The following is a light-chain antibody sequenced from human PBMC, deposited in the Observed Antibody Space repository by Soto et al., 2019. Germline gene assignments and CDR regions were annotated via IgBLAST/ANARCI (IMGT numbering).Light chain of an antibody. Sequence: EIVLTQSPATLSLSPGERATLSCRASQSVSSYFAWYQQQPGQAPRLLIYDASNRATGIPARFSGSGSGTDFTLTISSLEPEDFAVYYCQQRSNWPPVYTFGQGTKLEIK. J-gene: IGKJ2*01. V-gene: IGKV3-11*01. CDR3: QQRSNWPPVYT. CDR1: QSVSSY. CDR2: DAS.